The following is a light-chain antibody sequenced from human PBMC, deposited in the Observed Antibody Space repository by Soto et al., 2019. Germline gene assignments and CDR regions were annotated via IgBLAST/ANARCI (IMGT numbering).Light chain of an antibody. Sequence: DIQMTQSPSTLSASVGDRVTITCRASQSIRSWLAWYQQKPGKAPRLLIYKASSLESGVPSRFSCSGSGTEFTLTISSLQPDDSVTYYCQQNDSYCTFGGGTKVDIK. CDR1: QSIRSW. CDR3: QQNDSYCT. CDR2: KAS. J-gene: IGKJ4*01. V-gene: IGKV1-5*03.